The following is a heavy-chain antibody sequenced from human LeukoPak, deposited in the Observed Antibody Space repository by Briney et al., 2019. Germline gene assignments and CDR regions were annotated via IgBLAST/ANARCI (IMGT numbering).Heavy chain of an antibody. Sequence: ASVKVSXKASGGTFSSYAISWVRQAPGQGLEWMGGIIPIFGTANYAQKFQGRVTITTDESTSTAYMELSSLRSEDTAVYYCARASYGDYRFDPWGQGTLVTVSS. J-gene: IGHJ5*02. V-gene: IGHV1-69*05. CDR3: ARASYGDYRFDP. CDR2: IIPIFGTA. CDR1: GGTFSSYA. D-gene: IGHD4-17*01.